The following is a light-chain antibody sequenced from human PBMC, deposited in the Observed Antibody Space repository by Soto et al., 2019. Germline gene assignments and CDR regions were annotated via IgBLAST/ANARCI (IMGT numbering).Light chain of an antibody. CDR1: QSVSSN. V-gene: IGKV3D-15*01. CDR3: KQYKEWPPFT. J-gene: IGKJ5*01. CDR2: GAS. Sequence: EIVMTQSPGTLSVSPGERVIFSCRASQSVSSNLAWYQQKRGQTPRLLIYGASNRATGIPARFSGSGSGTEFTLSISSLQSEDFAVYYCKQYKEWPPFTFGQGTRLEIK.